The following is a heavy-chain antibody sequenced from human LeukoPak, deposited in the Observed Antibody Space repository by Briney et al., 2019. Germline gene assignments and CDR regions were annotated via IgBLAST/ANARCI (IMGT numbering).Heavy chain of an antibody. V-gene: IGHV3-48*01. J-gene: IGHJ4*02. CDR1: GFTFSSYS. Sequence: GGSLRLSCAASGFTFSSYSMNWVRQAPGKGLEWVSYISSSSSTIYYADSVKGRFTISRDNSKNTLYLQMNSLRAEDTAVYYCARDHDYGGNSPFDYWGQGTLVTVSS. CDR2: ISSSSSTI. D-gene: IGHD4-23*01. CDR3: ARDHDYGGNSPFDY.